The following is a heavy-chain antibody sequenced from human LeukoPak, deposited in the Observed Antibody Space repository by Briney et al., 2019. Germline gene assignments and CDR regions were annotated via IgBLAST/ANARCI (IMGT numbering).Heavy chain of an antibody. CDR2: INQDGSEM. J-gene: IGHJ6*02. Sequence: PGGSLRLPCAASGFTLSRYWMTWVRQAPGKGLQWVANINQDGSEMYYVDSVKGRFTISRDNAKNLLYLQMSSLRAEDTAVYYCARSAGEVYYYYGMNVWGQGTTVTVSS. V-gene: IGHV3-7*04. CDR1: GFTLSRYW. D-gene: IGHD1-26*01. CDR3: ARSAGEVYYYYGMNV.